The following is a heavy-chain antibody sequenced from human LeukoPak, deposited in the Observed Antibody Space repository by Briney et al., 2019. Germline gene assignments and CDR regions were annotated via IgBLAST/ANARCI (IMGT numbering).Heavy chain of an antibody. CDR2: INLNRGGT. CDR3: ARGKQWLVRHYYMDV. J-gene: IGHJ6*03. CDR1: RYTFTGYY. V-gene: IGHV1-2*02. D-gene: IGHD6-19*01. Sequence: ASVKDSCKASRYTFTGYYMHGVRQAPGPGVEWVGCINLNRGGTSNAQTSQGGVTLTRDTSISTAYIELSTLRPDDTAVYYCARGKQWLVRHYYMDVWGKGTTVTVSS.